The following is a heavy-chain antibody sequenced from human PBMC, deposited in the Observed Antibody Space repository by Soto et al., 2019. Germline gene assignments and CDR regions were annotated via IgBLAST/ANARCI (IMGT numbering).Heavy chain of an antibody. CDR3: AKRATGTYFDY. CDR2: ISGSGDST. Sequence: GGSLRLSCAASGFTFSSYAMSWVRQAPGRGLEWVSVISGSGDSTYYADSMKGRFTISRDNSKNTLYLQMNSLRAEDTAVYYCAKRATGTYFDYWGQGTLVTVSS. D-gene: IGHD1-1*01. CDR1: GFTFSSYA. J-gene: IGHJ4*02. V-gene: IGHV3-23*01.